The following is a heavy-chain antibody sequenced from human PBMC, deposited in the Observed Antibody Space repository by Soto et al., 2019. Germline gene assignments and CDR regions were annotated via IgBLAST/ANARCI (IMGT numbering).Heavy chain of an antibody. CDR1: GFTFSSYE. Sequence: GGSLRLSCAASGFTFSSYEMNWVRQAPGKGLEWVSYISSSGSTIYYADSVKGRFTISRDNAKNSLYLQMNSLRAEDTAVYYCARAGLYSSSWYGGFDYWGQGTLVTVSS. CDR2: ISSSGSTI. D-gene: IGHD6-13*01. J-gene: IGHJ4*02. V-gene: IGHV3-48*03. CDR3: ARAGLYSSSWYGGFDY.